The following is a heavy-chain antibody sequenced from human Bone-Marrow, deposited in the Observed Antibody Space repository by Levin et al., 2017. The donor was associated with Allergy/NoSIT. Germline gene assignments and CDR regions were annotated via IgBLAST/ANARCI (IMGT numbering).Heavy chain of an antibody. D-gene: IGHD6-19*01. CDR2: ISASSSYM. V-gene: IGHV3-21*01. CDR1: GFTFSSYS. J-gene: IGHJ4*02. Sequence: LSLTCAASGFTFSSYSMNWVRQAPGKGLEWVSCISASSSYMYYGESVKGRFTISRDNAKNSLYLQMNSLRTDDTAVYYCATANRAGSPDFWGQGTLVIVSS. CDR3: ATANRAGSPDF.